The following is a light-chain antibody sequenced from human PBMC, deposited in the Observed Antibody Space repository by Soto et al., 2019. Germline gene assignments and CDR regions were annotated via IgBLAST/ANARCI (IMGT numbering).Light chain of an antibody. CDR3: QQYGSSRT. J-gene: IGKJ1*01. CDR1: QSVSSN. V-gene: IGKV3-15*01. Sequence: EIVMTQSPATLSVSPGERATLSCRASQSVSSNVAWYQQKTGQAPRLLIYGASTRAPGIPARFSGSGSETEFTLTISSLQSEDFAVYYCQQYGSSRTFGQGTKVEIK. CDR2: GAS.